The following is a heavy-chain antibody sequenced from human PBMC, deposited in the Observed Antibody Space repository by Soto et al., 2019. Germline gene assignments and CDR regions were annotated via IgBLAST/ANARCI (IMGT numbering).Heavy chain of an antibody. J-gene: IGHJ4*02. D-gene: IGHD1-1*01. Sequence: QVQLQESGPGLVKPSQTLSLTCTVSGGSISSGDYCWSWIRQPPGKGLEWIGYLDYSGRTYYNPSLMSRVTISVGTPKNQFTLKLTSVTDADTAVYYCARGVLFLEYHDCWGQGTLVTVSS. CDR1: GGSISSGDYC. CDR2: LDYSGRT. CDR3: ARGVLFLEYHDC. V-gene: IGHV4-30-4*01.